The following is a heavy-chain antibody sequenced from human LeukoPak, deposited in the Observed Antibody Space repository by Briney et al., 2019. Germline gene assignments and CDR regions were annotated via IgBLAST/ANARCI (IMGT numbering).Heavy chain of an antibody. CDR3: ARGVGTGWFYYFDY. J-gene: IGHJ4*02. Sequence: PSETLSLTCTVSGGSISSNNYDGGWIRQPPGKGLKWIGSIYYSGNTYYNPSLKSRVTISVDTSKNQFSLKLSSVTAADTAVYYCARGVGTGWFYYFDYWGQGTLVTVSS. CDR2: IYYSGNT. V-gene: IGHV4-39*01. CDR1: GGSISSNNYD. D-gene: IGHD6-19*01.